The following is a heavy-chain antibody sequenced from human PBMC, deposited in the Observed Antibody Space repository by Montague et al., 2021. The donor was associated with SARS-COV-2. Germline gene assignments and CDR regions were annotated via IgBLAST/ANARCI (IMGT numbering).Heavy chain of an antibody. CDR1: GGSFSGYY. D-gene: IGHD1-1*01. Sequence: SETLSLTCAVYGGSFSGYYWSWIRQPPGKGLEWIGEISGSTNYNPSLNIRFTISVDTSKNQFSLKLSSVTASDTAVYYCARGRGTALFRRVYFGMDVGGQGTTVTVSS. CDR3: ARGRGTALFRRVYFGMDV. V-gene: IGHV4-34*01. CDR2: ISGST. J-gene: IGHJ6*02.